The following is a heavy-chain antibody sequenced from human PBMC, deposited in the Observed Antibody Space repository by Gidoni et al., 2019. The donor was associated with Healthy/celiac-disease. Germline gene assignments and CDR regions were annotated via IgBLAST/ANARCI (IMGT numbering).Heavy chain of an antibody. CDR3: ARIGYIEMALNYLDY. CDR1: GYTFTGYY. D-gene: IGHD5-18*01. CDR2: INPNSGGT. V-gene: IGHV1-2*02. Sequence: QVQLVQSGAAVKKPGGSVKVSCKASGYTFTGYYMHWGRQAPGEGLEWMGWINPNSGGTNYAKKFQGSVTMTRDTSIRTAYMELSRLRSDYTAVYYCARIGYIEMALNYLDYWGQGTLVTVSS. J-gene: IGHJ4*02.